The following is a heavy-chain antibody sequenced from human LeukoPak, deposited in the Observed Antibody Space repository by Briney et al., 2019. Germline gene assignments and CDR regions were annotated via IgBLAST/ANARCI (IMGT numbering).Heavy chain of an antibody. Sequence: SETLSLTCTVAGGSISSSSYYWGWIRQPPGKGLEWIGSIYYSGSTYYNPSLKSRVTISVDTSKNRFSLKLSSVTAADTAVYYCASVSSGVGHFDYWGQGTLVTVSS. CDR1: GGSISSSSYY. CDR3: ASVSSGVGHFDY. CDR2: IYYSGST. D-gene: IGHD6-19*01. V-gene: IGHV4-39*01. J-gene: IGHJ4*02.